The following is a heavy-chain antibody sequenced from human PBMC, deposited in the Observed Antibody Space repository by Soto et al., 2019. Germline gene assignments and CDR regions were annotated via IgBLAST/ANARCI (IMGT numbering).Heavy chain of an antibody. V-gene: IGHV3-7*01. J-gene: IGHJ4*02. CDR2: INEDGSGK. CDR1: GFTFSSYC. Sequence: GGSLRLSCEVSGFTFSSYCMTWVRQAPGKGLEWVATINEDGSGKYYVDSVKGRFTISRDNTKDSLYLQMNSLRVVDTAVYYCSRAREWEPRQEGFDYRGQRTPVTVAS. D-gene: IGHD1-26*01. CDR3: SRAREWEPRQEGFDY.